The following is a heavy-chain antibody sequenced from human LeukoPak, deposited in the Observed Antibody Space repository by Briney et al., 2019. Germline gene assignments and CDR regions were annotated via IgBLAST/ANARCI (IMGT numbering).Heavy chain of an antibody. CDR1: GFTFSSYS. CDR2: ISSSSSYI. D-gene: IGHD6-19*01. Sequence: GGSLRLSCAASGFTFSSYSVNWVRQAPGKGLEWVSSISSSSSYIYYADSVKGRFTISRDNAKNSLYLQMNSLRAEDTAVHYCARVDSSGWYDWFDPWGQGTLVTVSS. J-gene: IGHJ5*02. V-gene: IGHV3-21*01. CDR3: ARVDSSGWYDWFDP.